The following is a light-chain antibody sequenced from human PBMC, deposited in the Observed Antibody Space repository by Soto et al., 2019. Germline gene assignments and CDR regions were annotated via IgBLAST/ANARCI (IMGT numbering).Light chain of an antibody. CDR2: NAS. J-gene: IGKJ4*01. CDR1: QGISSW. V-gene: IGKV1-12*01. CDR3: HQASIYPLT. Sequence: DIQMTQSPSFVSASVGDRVTITCRASQGISSWLAWYQQKPGTAPNLLVYNASTLQNGVPSRFSGSGSGTEFTLTISSLQPDDFGTYYCHQASIYPLTFGGGTQVEIK.